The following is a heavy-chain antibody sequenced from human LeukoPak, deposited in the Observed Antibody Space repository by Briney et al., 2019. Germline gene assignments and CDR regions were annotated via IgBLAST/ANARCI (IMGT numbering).Heavy chain of an antibody. CDR1: GFTFSSYS. V-gene: IGHV3-21*01. CDR2: ISSSSSYI. D-gene: IGHD6-6*01. Sequence: GGFLRLSCAASGFTFSSYSMNWVRQAPGKGLEWVSSISSSSSYIYYADSVKGRFTISRDNAKNSLYLQMNSLRAEDTAVYYCARDRYGSSSFDPWGQGTLVTVSS. CDR3: ARDRYGSSSFDP. J-gene: IGHJ5*02.